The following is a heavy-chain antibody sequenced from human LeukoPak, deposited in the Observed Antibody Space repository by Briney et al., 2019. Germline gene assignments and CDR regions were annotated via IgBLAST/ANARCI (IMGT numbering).Heavy chain of an antibody. D-gene: IGHD6-13*01. J-gene: IGHJ5*02. V-gene: IGHV4-38-2*02. CDR3: ARAYSSSWYFNWFDP. Sequence: SETLSLTCTVSGYSISSGYFWGWIRQPPGKGLEGIGTIYNSGSTYYNASLESRVTISVDTSKNKFSLKLSSVTAADTAVYYCARAYSSSWYFNWFDPWGQGTLVTVSS. CDR1: GYSISSGYF. CDR2: IYNSGST.